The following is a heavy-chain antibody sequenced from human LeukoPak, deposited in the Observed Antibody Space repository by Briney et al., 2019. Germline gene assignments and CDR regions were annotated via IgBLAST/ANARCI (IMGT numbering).Heavy chain of an antibody. CDR2: IYYSGST. J-gene: IGHJ4*02. V-gene: IGHV4-59*01. CDR3: SRVWDTAMATGFDY. D-gene: IGHD5-18*01. CDR1: GGSINNYY. Sequence: PSETLSLTCNLSGGSINNYYWSWVRQPPGKGLEWIGYIYYSGSTNYNPSLKSRVTISVDTSKNQFSLKLSSVTAADTAVYYCSRVWDTAMATGFDYWGQGTLVTVSS.